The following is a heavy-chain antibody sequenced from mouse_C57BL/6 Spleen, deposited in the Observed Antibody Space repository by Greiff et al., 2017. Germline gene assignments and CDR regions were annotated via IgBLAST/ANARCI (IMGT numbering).Heavy chain of an antibody. Sequence: EVQLQESGPGLVKPSQSLSLTCSVTGYSITSGYYWNWIRQFPGNKLEWMGYISYDGSNNYNPSLKNRISITRDTSKNQFFLKLNSVTTEDTATYYCARGGGYGVHFDYWGQGTTLTVSS. CDR1: GYSITSGYY. J-gene: IGHJ2*01. D-gene: IGHD1-2*01. V-gene: IGHV3-6*01. CDR3: ARGGGYGVHFDY. CDR2: ISYDGSN.